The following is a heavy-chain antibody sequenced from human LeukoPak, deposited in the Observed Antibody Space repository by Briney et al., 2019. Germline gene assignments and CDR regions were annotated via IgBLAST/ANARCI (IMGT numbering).Heavy chain of an antibody. V-gene: IGHV1-18*01. CDR1: GYTFTSYG. Sequence: SVKVSCKASGYTFTSYGISWVRQAPGQGLEWMGWISAYNGNTNYAQKLQGRVTMTTDTSTSTAYMELRSLRSDDTAVYYCTRRNGDYDILTGLEDYWGQGTLVTVSS. CDR3: TRRNGDYDILTGLEDY. D-gene: IGHD3-9*01. CDR2: ISAYNGNT. J-gene: IGHJ4*02.